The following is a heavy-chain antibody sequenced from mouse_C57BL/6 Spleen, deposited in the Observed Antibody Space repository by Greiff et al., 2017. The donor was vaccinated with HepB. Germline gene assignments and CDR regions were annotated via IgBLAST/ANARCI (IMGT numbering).Heavy chain of an antibody. CDR1: GFSLTSYA. V-gene: IGHV2-9-1*01. D-gene: IGHD3-2*02. CDR2: LWTGGGT. CDR3: ARNIGDSSGYGAMDY. Sequence: VQLKESGPGLVAPSQSLSITCTVSGFSLTSYAISWVRQPPGKGLEWLGVLWTGGGTNYNSALKSRLSISKDNSKSQVFLKMNSLQTDDTARYYCARNIGDSSGYGAMDYWGQGTSVTVSS. J-gene: IGHJ4*01.